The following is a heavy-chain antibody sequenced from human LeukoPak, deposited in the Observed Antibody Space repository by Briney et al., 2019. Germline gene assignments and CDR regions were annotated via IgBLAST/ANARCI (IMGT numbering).Heavy chain of an antibody. Sequence: ASVKVSCKASGNTFTSYYIHWVRQAPGQGLEWMGIINPSSGSTNYAQKFQGRVTMTTDTSTSTAYMELRSLRSDDTAVYYCARDLRDGYNAFDYWGQGTLVTVSS. CDR1: GNTFTSYY. V-gene: IGHV1-46*01. CDR3: ARDLRDGYNAFDY. CDR2: INPSSGST. D-gene: IGHD5-24*01. J-gene: IGHJ4*02.